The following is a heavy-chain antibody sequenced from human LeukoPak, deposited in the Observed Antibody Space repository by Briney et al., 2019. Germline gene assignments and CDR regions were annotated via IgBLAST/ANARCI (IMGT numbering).Heavy chain of an antibody. CDR2: IIPIFGTA. Sequence: SVKVSCKASGGTFSSYAISWVRQAPGQGLEWMGVIIPIFGTANYAQKFQGRVTITTDESTSTAYMELSSLRSEDTAVYYCARNTYSGSPSWGQGTLVTVSS. D-gene: IGHD1-26*01. CDR3: ARNTYSGSPS. CDR1: GGTFSSYA. V-gene: IGHV1-69*05. J-gene: IGHJ5*02.